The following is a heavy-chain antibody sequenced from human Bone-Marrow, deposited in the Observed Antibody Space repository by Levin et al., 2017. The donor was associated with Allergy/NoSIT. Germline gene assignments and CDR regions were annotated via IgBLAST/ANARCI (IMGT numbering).Heavy chain of an antibody. D-gene: IGHD2-2*01. CDR3: ARDGPTKCCVGTSCYCLAMDV. Sequence: GESLKISCAASGLTFSSYGMHWVRQAPGKGLEWVALISYDGINKKYADSLKGRVTISRDNSKNTLYLQMTSLRAEDTAIYYCARDGPTKCCVGTSCYCLAMDVWGQGTTVTVSS. CDR2: ISYDGINK. CDR1: GLTFSSYG. V-gene: IGHV3-30*03. J-gene: IGHJ6*02.